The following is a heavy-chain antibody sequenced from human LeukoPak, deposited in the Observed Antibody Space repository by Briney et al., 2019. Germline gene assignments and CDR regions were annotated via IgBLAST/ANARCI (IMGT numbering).Heavy chain of an antibody. V-gene: IGHV3-11*01. CDR2: ISSSGSAI. CDR3: ARERNSYFDY. D-gene: IGHD1-14*01. J-gene: IGHJ4*02. CDR1: GFTFSDYY. Sequence: GGSLRLSCAASGFTFSDYYMSWIRQAPGKGLEWVSYISSSGSAIYYADSVKGRFTISRDNAKNSLYLQVNSLRAEDTAVYYRARERNSYFDYWGQGTLVTVSS.